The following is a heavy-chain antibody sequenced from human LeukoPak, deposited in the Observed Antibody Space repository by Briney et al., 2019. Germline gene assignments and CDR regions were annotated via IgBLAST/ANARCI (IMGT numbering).Heavy chain of an antibody. CDR1: GFTFSRYD. J-gene: IGHJ4*02. Sequence: GGSLRLSCAASGFTFSRYDTHWVRQATGKGLEWVSGIGTAGDTYYAGSVKGRFTISRENAKNSLYLQMDSLTAGDTAVYYCAGAGSETQWRAFDFWGQGALVTVFS. CDR2: IGTAGDT. V-gene: IGHV3-13*01. D-gene: IGHD6-19*01. CDR3: AGAGSETQWRAFDF.